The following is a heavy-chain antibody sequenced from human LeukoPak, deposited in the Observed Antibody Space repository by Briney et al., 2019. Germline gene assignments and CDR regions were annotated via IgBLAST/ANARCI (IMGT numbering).Heavy chain of an antibody. CDR3: AKDRSIGTYYTFDH. D-gene: IGHD1-26*01. V-gene: IGHV3-23*01. J-gene: IGHJ4*02. CDR1: GFTFSDCA. Sequence: PGGSLRLSCATSGFTFSDCAMTWVRQAPGKGLEWVATISGSGVMTYYADSVKGRFTVSGDNSKNTVYLQMSSLTAADTAVYYCAKDRSIGTYYTFDHWGQGTLVTVSS. CDR2: ISGSGVMT.